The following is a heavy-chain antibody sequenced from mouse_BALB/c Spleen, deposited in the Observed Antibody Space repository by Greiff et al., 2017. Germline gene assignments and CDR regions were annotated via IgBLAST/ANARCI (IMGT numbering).Heavy chain of an antibody. CDR3: AGSTMITEYYLDY. CDR1: GYTFSSYW. CDR2: ILPGSGST. D-gene: IGHD2-4*01. J-gene: IGHJ2*01. V-gene: IGHV1-9*01. Sequence: VQLQQSGAELMKPGASVKISCKATGYTFSSYWIEWVKQRPGHGLEWIGEILPGSGSTNYNEKFKGKATFTADTSSNTAYMQLSSLTSEDSAVYYCAGSTMITEYYLDYWGQGTTLTVSS.